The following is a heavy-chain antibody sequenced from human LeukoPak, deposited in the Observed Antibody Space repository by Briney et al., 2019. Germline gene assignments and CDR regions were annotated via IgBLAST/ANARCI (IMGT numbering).Heavy chain of an antibody. Sequence: SETLSLTCTASGGSISSYYWSWIRQSPGKGLEWIGYIYYSGITNYNPSLKNRGTISVDTSKNQFSLELRSVTAADTAVYYCARPYSSGWRGAFDIWGQGTMVTLSS. CDR2: IYYSGIT. CDR1: GGSISSYY. J-gene: IGHJ3*02. CDR3: ARPYSSGWRGAFDI. V-gene: IGHV4-59*01. D-gene: IGHD6-25*01.